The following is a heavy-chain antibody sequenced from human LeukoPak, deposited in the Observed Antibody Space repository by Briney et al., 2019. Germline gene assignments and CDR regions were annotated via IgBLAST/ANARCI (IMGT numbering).Heavy chain of an antibody. CDR1: GGSISSSSYY. D-gene: IGHD3-3*01. J-gene: IGHJ4*02. Sequence: SETLSLTCTVSGGSISSSSYYWGWIRQPPGKGLEWIGCIYYSGSTYYNLSLKSRVTISVDTSKNQFSLKLSSVTAADRAVCYCARKVVWSGYTFYFDNRGEGTLVTVSS. CDR2: IYYSGST. CDR3: ARKVVWSGYTFYFDN. V-gene: IGHV4-39*01.